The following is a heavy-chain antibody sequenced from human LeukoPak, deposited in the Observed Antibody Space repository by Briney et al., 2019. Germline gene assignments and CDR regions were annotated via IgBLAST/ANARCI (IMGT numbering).Heavy chain of an antibody. V-gene: IGHV3-30-3*01. D-gene: IGHD6-13*01. J-gene: IGHJ1*01. CDR3: ARGGSSWATVAEYFQH. CDR2: ISYDGSNK. Sequence: GGSLRLSCAASGFTFSSYAMHWVRQAPGKGLEWVAVISYDGSNKYYADSVKGRFTISRDNSKNTLYLQMNSLRAEDTAVYYCARGGSSWATVAEYFQHWGQGTLVTVSS. CDR1: GFTFSSYA.